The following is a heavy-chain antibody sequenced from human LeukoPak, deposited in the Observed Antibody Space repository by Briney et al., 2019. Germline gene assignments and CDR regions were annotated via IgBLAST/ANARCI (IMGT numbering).Heavy chain of an antibody. CDR1: GFTFSGSA. D-gene: IGHD3-10*01. Sequence: GGSLRLSCAASGFTFSGSAMHWVRQASGKGLEWVGRIRSKANSYATAYAASVKGSFTISRDDSKNTAYLQMNSLKTEDTAVYYCTRPGSGLPGWFDPWGQGTLVTVSS. V-gene: IGHV3-73*01. J-gene: IGHJ5*02. CDR2: IRSKANSYAT. CDR3: TRPGSGLPGWFDP.